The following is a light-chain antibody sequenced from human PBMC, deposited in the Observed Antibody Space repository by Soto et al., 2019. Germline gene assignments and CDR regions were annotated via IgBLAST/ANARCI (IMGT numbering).Light chain of an antibody. V-gene: IGLV1-47*02. J-gene: IGLJ1*01. Sequence: LAQPLSASWTPGRRLAIACSGSSSNIGTNYVYWYQQVPGTAPKLLIYANRQRPSGVPDRFSGSTSGTSASLAISGLRSEDEADYYCAAWDDSLSGPYCVFGTGTKVTVL. CDR3: AAWDDSLSGPYCV. CDR1: SSNIGTNY. CDR2: ANR.